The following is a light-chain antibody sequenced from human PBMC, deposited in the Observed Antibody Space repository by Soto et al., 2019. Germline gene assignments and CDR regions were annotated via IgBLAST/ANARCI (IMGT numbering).Light chain of an antibody. CDR2: DVS. CDR1: SSDVGGYNY. CDR3: SSYTSSSTQVV. Sequence: QSALTQPASVSGSPGQSITISCTGTSSDVGGYNYVSWYQQHPGKAPKLMIYDVSNRPSGVSNRFSGSKSGNTASLTISGLQVEDEADYYCSSYTSSSTQVVFGGGTQLTVL. J-gene: IGLJ2*01. V-gene: IGLV2-14*01.